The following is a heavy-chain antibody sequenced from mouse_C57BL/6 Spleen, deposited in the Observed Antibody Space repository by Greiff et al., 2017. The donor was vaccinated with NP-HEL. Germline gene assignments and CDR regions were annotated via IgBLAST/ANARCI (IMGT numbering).Heavy chain of an antibody. Sequence: EVMLVESGGDLVKPGGSLKLSCAASGFTFSSYGMSWVRQTPDKRLEWVATISSGGSYTYYPDSVKGRFTISRDNAKNTLYLQMSSLKSEDTAMYYCARHNWDFDYWGQGTTLTVSS. CDR1: GFTFSSYG. CDR2: ISSGGSYT. V-gene: IGHV5-6*01. J-gene: IGHJ2*01. D-gene: IGHD4-1*01. CDR3: ARHNWDFDY.